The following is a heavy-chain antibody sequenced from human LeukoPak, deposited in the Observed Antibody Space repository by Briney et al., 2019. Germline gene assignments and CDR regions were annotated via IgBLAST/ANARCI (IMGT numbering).Heavy chain of an antibody. Sequence: PGGSLRLSCAASGFTFSSYAMTWVRQAPGKGLEWVSSISAGGYNTYYADSVRGRFTISRDKSKNTLYLQMNSLRAEDTAVYYCSKDAHSSSSTGWGQGTLVTVSS. J-gene: IGHJ4*02. V-gene: IGHV3-23*01. CDR2: ISAGGYNT. D-gene: IGHD6-13*01. CDR1: GFTFSSYA. CDR3: SKDAHSSSSTG.